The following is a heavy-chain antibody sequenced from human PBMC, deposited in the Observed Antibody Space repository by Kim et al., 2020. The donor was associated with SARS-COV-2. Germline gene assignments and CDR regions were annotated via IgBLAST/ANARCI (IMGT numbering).Heavy chain of an antibody. CDR3: ERRDVEMATIGDAFDI. CDR2: IYPGDSDT. D-gene: IGHD5-12*01. V-gene: IGHV5-51*01. CDR1: GYSFTSYW. Sequence: GESLKISCKGSGYSFTSYWIGWVRQMPGKGLEWMGIIYPGDSDTRYSPSFQGQVTISADKSISTAYLQWSSLKASDTAMYYCERRDVEMATIGDAFDIWGQGTMVTVSS. J-gene: IGHJ3*02.